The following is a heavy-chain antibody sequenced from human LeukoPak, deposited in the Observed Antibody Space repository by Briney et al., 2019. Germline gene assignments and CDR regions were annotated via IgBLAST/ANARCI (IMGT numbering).Heavy chain of an antibody. V-gene: IGHV4-34*01. D-gene: IGHD3-22*01. CDR3: ARTYYYDSSGYWTGFFDC. CDR2: INHSGST. Sequence: PSETLSLTCAVYGGSFSGYYWSWIRQPPGKGLEWIGEINHSGSTNYNPSLKSRVTISVDTSKNQFSLKLSSVTAADTAVYYCARTYYYDSSGYWTGFFDCWGQGTLVTVS. CDR1: GGSFSGYY. J-gene: IGHJ4*02.